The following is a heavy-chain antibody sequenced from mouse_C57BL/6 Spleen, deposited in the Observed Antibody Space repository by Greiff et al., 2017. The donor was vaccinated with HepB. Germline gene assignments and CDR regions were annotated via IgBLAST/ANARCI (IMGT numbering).Heavy chain of an antibody. CDR2: IDPSDSYT. J-gene: IGHJ2*01. CDR1: GYTFTSYW. V-gene: IGHV1-59*01. D-gene: IGHD6-2*01. CDR3: ASPVSPSFDY. Sequence: VQLQQPGAELVRPGTSVKLSCKASGYTFTSYWMHWVKQRPGQGLEWIGVIDPSDSYTNYNQKFKGKATLTVDTSSSTAYMQLSSLTSEDSAVYYGASPVSPSFDYWGQGTTLTVSS.